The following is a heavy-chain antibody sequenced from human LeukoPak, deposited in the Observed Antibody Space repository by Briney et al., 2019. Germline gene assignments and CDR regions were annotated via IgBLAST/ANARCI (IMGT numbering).Heavy chain of an antibody. J-gene: IGHJ6*02. V-gene: IGHV3-23*01. Sequence: GGSLRLSCAASGFTVSSNYMSWVRQAPGKGLEWVSAISGSGGSTYYADSVKGRFTISRDNSKNTLYLQMNSLRAEDTAVYYCAKELSTYYDFWSGYTYGMDVWGQGTTVTVSS. D-gene: IGHD3-3*01. CDR2: ISGSGGST. CDR1: GFTVSSNY. CDR3: AKELSTYYDFWSGYTYGMDV.